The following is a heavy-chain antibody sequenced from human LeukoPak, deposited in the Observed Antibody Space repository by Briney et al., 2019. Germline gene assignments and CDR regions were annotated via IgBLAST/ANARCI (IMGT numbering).Heavy chain of an antibody. D-gene: IGHD6-6*01. Sequence: SETLSLTCTVSGGSISSYYWSWIRQPPGKGLEWIGYIYYSGSTNYNPSLKSRVTISVDTSKNQFSLKLSSVTAADTAVYYCARGLPDGSSSFDYYYYYMDVWGKGTTVTVSS. J-gene: IGHJ6*03. CDR1: GGSISSYY. CDR2: IYYSGST. V-gene: IGHV4-59*01. CDR3: ARGLPDGSSSFDYYYYYMDV.